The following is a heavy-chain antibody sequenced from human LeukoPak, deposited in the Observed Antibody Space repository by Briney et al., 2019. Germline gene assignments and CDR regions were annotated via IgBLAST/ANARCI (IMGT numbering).Heavy chain of an antibody. CDR3: ARGDYGGNSVDY. V-gene: IGHV4-59*01. Sequence: PSETLSLTCTVSGGSISTYFWTWIRQFPGKGLEWIGYVSYTGTTSYNPSLKSRVTISVDTSKNHFSLSLSSVTAADTAVYYCARGDYGGNSVDYWGQGTLVTVPS. CDR1: GGSISTYF. D-gene: IGHD4-23*01. CDR2: VSYTGTT. J-gene: IGHJ4*02.